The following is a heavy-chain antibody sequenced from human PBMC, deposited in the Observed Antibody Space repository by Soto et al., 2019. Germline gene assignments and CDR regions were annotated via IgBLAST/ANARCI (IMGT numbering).Heavy chain of an antibody. CDR2: IYYSGST. J-gene: IGHJ6*02. Sequence: SETLSLTCTVSGGSVSSGSYYWSWIRQPPGKGLEWIGYIYYSGSTNYNPSLKSRVTISVDTSKNQFSLKLSSVTAADTAVYYCARGRGYKGNYYYYGMDVWGQGXTVTVSS. CDR1: GGSVSSGSYY. V-gene: IGHV4-61*01. CDR3: ARGRGYKGNYYYYGMDV. D-gene: IGHD5-18*01.